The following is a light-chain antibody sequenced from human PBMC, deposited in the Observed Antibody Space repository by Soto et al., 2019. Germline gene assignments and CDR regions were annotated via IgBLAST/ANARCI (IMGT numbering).Light chain of an antibody. Sequence: QSVLTQPPSASGSPGQSVTISCTGTSSDVGGYNYVSWYQQHPGKAPKLMIYEVSQRPSGVPDRFSGSKSGNTASLTVSGLLAEDEADYYCSSYAGSNNYVFGTGTKADRP. CDR1: SSDVGGYNY. J-gene: IGLJ1*01. V-gene: IGLV2-8*01. CDR3: SSYAGSNNYV. CDR2: EVS.